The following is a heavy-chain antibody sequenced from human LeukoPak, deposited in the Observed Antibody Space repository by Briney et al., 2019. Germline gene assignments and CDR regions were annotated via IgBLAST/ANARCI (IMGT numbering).Heavy chain of an antibody. V-gene: IGHV3-53*01. CDR2: IYSGGST. J-gene: IGHJ3*02. D-gene: IGHD1-26*01. CDR3: AKINSGSHLGDAYDI. Sequence: GGSLRLSCAASGFTVSSNYMSWVRQAPGKGLEWVSVIYSGGSTYYADSVKGRFTISRDNSKNTLYLQMNSLRAEDTAVYYCAKINSGSHLGDAYDIWGQGTMVTVSS. CDR1: GFTVSSNY.